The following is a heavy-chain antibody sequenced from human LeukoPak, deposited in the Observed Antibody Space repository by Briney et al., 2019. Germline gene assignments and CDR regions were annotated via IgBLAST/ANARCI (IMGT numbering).Heavy chain of an antibody. V-gene: IGHV3-20*04. CDR1: GFTFDDYG. CDR2: INWNGGTT. CDR3: ARGTIVLMVYAISHFDY. Sequence: GGSLRLSCAASGFTFDDYGMSWVRQAPGKGLEWVSDINWNGGTTFYADSVKGRFTISRDNAKNFLYLQVNSLRAEHTALYYCARGTIVLMVYAISHFDYWGQGTLVTVSS. J-gene: IGHJ4*02. D-gene: IGHD2-8*01.